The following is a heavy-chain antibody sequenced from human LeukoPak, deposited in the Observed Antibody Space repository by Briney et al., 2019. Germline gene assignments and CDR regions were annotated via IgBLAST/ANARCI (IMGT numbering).Heavy chain of an antibody. CDR2: IYPGDSDT. V-gene: IGHV5-51*01. CDR3: ARRKGCSSTSCYGMDV. D-gene: IGHD2-2*01. CDR1: GYRFTSYW. J-gene: IGHJ6*02. Sequence: GESLKISLKGSGYRFTSYWIGWVRQMPGKGLEWMGIIYPGDSDTRYSPSFQGQVTISADKSISTAYLQWSSLKASDTAMYYCARRKGCSSTSCYGMDVWGQGTTVTVSS.